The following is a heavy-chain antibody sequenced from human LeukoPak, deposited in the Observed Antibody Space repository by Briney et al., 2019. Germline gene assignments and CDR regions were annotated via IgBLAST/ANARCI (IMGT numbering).Heavy chain of an antibody. D-gene: IGHD2-21*02. CDR1: GFTFSSYS. Sequence: GGSLRLSCAASGFTFSSYSMNWVRQAPGKGLEWVSYISSSSSTIYYADSVKGRFTISRDNAKNSLYLQMNSLRAEDTAVYYCARGAYCGGDCYSGWGQGTLVTVSS. V-gene: IGHV3-48*04. CDR3: ARGAYCGGDCYSG. CDR2: ISSSSSTI. J-gene: IGHJ4*02.